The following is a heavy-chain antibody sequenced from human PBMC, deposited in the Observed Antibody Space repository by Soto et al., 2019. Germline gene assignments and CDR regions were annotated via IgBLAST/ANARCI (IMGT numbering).Heavy chain of an antibody. Sequence: SQTMSLTCALYAGSFTGYYWTWTRQPPGKGLEWIGEINDSGGTDYNPSLKSRVTISLDTSKNQLSLKLSSVTAADTAVYYCARGRKGSSSSCYVDWGQGTLVTVSS. J-gene: IGHJ4*02. V-gene: IGHV4-34*01. CDR3: ARGRKGSSSSCYVD. CDR2: INDSGGT. CDR1: AGSFTGYY. D-gene: IGHD6-13*01.